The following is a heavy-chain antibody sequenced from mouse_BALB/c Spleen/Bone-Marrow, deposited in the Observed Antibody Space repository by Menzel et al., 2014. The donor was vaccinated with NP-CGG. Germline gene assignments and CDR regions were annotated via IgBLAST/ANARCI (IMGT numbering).Heavy chain of an antibody. CDR1: GFNIKDIY. D-gene: IGHD1-1*02. V-gene: IGHV14-3*02. CDR2: IDPANGNS. CDR3: TRGGSYGWFAY. J-gene: IGHJ3*01. Sequence: EVKLMESGAELVKPGASVKLSCTASGFNIKDIYMHWVKERPEQGLEWIGRIDPANGNSIYDPKFQDKATITADTSSNTAYLQLSSLTSEDTAVYYCTRGGSYGWFAYWGQGTLVTVSA.